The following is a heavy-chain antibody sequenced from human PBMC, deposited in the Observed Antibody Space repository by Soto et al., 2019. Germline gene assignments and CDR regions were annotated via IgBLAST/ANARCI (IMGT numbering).Heavy chain of an antibody. V-gene: IGHV3-23*01. Sequence: EVQLLESGGGLVQPGGSLRLSCAASGFTFSSNAMSWVRQAPGKGLEWVSAISGSGGSTYYADSVKGRFTISRDNSKNTLYLQINSLRAEDTAVYYCAKLVAVAGNLDYWGQGTLVTVSS. CDR2: ISGSGGST. CDR1: GFTFSSNA. CDR3: AKLVAVAGNLDY. J-gene: IGHJ4*02. D-gene: IGHD6-19*01.